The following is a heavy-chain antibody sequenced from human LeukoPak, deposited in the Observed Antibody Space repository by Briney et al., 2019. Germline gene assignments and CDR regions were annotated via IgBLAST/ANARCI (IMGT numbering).Heavy chain of an antibody. Sequence: ETLSLTCAVYGGSFSGYYWSWIRQPPGKGLEWVSGITGGRSTYYADSVKGRFTISRDNSKNTLYLQMNSLRAEDTAVYYCAKSLSDVLMVYAIDPPTEDYYYMDVWGKGTTVTVSS. J-gene: IGHJ6*03. CDR2: ITGGRST. D-gene: IGHD2-8*01. CDR1: GGSFSGYY. V-gene: IGHV3-23*01. CDR3: AKSLSDVLMVYAIDPPTEDYYYMDV.